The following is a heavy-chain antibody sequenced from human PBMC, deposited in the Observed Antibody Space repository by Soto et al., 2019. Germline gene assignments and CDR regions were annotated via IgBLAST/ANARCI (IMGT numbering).Heavy chain of an antibody. CDR1: GTNYW. V-gene: IGHV5-51*01. CDR3: ARVYYSFWSGPLDY. J-gene: IGHJ4*02. CDR2: IYPGDSDT. D-gene: IGHD3-3*01. Sequence: GESLKISCRTSGTNYWIAWVRQRPGKGLEWLGIIYPGDSDTRYSPSFQGQVTISADKSINTTYLRWSTLKASDSGIYFCARVYYSFWSGPLDYWDQGTLVTAPQ.